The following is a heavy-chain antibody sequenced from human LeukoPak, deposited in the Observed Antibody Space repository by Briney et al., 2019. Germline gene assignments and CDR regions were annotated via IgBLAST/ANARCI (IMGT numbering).Heavy chain of an antibody. D-gene: IGHD1-26*01. CDR3: ARIIVGAREGYFDY. CDR2: INAGNGNT. J-gene: IGHJ4*02. CDR1: GYTFTSYT. V-gene: IGHV1-3*03. Sequence: ASVKVSCKASGYTFTSYTIHWVRQAPGQRLEWMGWINAGNGNTKYSQEFQDRVTITRDTSASTAYMELSSLRSEDTAVYYCARIIVGAREGYFDYWGQGTLVTVSS.